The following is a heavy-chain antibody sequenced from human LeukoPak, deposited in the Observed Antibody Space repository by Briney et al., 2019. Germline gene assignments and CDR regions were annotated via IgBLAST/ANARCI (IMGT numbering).Heavy chain of an antibody. CDR3: ARAEDGYSGSYYDY. Sequence: PSQTLSLTCTVSGGSISSGDYYWSWIRQPPGKGLEWTVYIYYSGSTYYNAPCKSRVTISVDTSKNQFSLKLSSVTAADTAVYYCARAEDGYSGSYYDYWGQGTLVTVSS. CDR2: IYYSGST. J-gene: IGHJ4*02. D-gene: IGHD1-26*01. V-gene: IGHV4-30-4*01. CDR1: GGSISSGDYY.